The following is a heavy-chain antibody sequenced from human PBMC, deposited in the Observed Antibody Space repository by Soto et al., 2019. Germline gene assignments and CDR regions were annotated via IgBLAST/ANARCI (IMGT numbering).Heavy chain of an antibody. Sequence: GASVKVSCKASGYTFTSYAMHWVRHAPGQRLEWMGWINAGNGNTKYSQKFQGRVTITRDTSASTAYMELSSLRSEDTAVYYCARDPWNYVSGWSDPWGQGTLVTVSS. CDR1: GYTFTSYA. CDR2: INAGNGNT. D-gene: IGHD1-7*01. V-gene: IGHV1-3*01. J-gene: IGHJ5*02. CDR3: ARDPWNYVSGWSDP.